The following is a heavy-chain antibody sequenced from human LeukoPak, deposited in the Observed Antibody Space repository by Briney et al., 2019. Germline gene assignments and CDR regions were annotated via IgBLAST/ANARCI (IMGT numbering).Heavy chain of an antibody. CDR2: INHSGGT. J-gene: IGHJ5*02. V-gene: IGHV4-34*01. D-gene: IGHD3-16*01. CDR1: GGSFSGYY. CDR3: ARGGGDTTQVVWGRKSWFDP. Sequence: SETLSLTCAVYGGSFSGYYWSWIRQPPGKGLEWIGEINHSGGTNYNPSLRSRVTISVDTSKNQFSLKLSSVTAADTAVYYCARGGGDTTQVVWGRKSWFDPWGQGTLVTVSS.